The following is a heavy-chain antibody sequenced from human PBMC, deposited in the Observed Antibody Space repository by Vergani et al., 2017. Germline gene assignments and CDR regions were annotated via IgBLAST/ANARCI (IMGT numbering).Heavy chain of an antibody. D-gene: IGHD2-15*01. J-gene: IGHJ4*02. Sequence: EVQLVESGGGLVQPGRSLRLSCAASGFTFDDYAMHWDRQAPGKGLEWVSGISWNSGSTGYADSVKGRFTISRDNAKNSLYLQMNSLRAEDTALYYCAKDYLRLGYCSGGSCYSLFDYWGQGTLVTVSS. CDR1: GFTFDDYA. CDR2: ISWNSGST. CDR3: AKDYLRLGYCSGGSCYSLFDY. V-gene: IGHV3-9*01.